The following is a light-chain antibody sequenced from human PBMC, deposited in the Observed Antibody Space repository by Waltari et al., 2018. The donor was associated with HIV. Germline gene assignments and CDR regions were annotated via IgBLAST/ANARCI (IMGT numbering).Light chain of an antibody. Sequence: QSALTQPPSASGSPGQSVTLSCTGTSSDVGGYNYISWHQQHPGQAPKLLIYDVIKRPAGVPDRVTGSKLGTSAALAISGLRSEDEADYYRAAWDDSLRGLVFGGGTKVTVL. J-gene: IGLJ3*02. V-gene: IGLV2-8*01. CDR1: SSDVGGYNY. CDR3: AAWDDSLRGLV. CDR2: DVI.